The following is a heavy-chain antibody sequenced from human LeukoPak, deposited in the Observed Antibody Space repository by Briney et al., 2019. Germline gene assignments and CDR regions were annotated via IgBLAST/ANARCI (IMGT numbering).Heavy chain of an antibody. CDR3: ARHSIAAAGSWGGLNWFDP. CDR2: IYHSGST. CDR1: GYSISSGYY. D-gene: IGHD6-13*01. J-gene: IGHJ5*02. V-gene: IGHV4-38-2*01. Sequence: SETLSLTCAVSGYSISSGYYWGWIWQPPGKGLEWIGSIYHSGSTYYNPSLKSRVTISVDTSKNQFSLKLSSVTAADTAVYYCARHSIAAAGSWGGLNWFDPWGQGTLVTVSS.